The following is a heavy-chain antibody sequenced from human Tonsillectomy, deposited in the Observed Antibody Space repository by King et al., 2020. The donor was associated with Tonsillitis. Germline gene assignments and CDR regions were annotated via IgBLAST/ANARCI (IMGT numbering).Heavy chain of an antibody. V-gene: IGHV3-23*04. J-gene: IGHJ4*02. Sequence: VQLVESGGGLVQPGGSLRLSCAASGFTFSSYAMSWVRQAPGKGLEWGSALSGSGGSTYYADSVKGRFTISRDNSKNTLYLQMNSLRAEDTAVYYCAKVLSIAVAGKLDYWGQGTLVTVSS. CDR3: AKVLSIAVAGKLDY. CDR2: LSGSGGST. D-gene: IGHD6-19*01. CDR1: GFTFSSYA.